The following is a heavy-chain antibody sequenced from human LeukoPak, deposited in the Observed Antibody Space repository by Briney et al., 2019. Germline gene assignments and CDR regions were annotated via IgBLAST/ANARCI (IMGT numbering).Heavy chain of an antibody. J-gene: IGHJ3*01. V-gene: IGHV1-18*01. Sequence: GASVKVSCKASGYSFKNYGMTWGRQAPGQGLEWMGWVNSDTGSTVSAQAFQGRVALTTDTSTNTIHMELRSLTSDDTAVYFCARDDSCSGDKCVSLGGFDVWGQGTTVIVSS. D-gene: IGHD3-16*01. CDR3: ARDDSCSGDKCVSLGGFDV. CDR2: VNSDTGST. CDR1: GYSFKNYG.